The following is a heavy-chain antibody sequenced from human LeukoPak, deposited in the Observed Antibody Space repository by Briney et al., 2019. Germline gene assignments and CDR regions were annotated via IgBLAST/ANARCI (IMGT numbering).Heavy chain of an antibody. J-gene: IGHJ4*02. CDR3: ARSDSGYDPPDY. CDR2: INHSGST. V-gene: IGHV4-34*01. Sequence: PSETLSLTCAGYGGSFSGYYWSWIRQPPGKGLEWIGEINHSGSTNYNPSLKSRVTISVDTSKNQFSLKLSSVTAADTAVYYCARSDSGYDPPDYWGQGTLVTVSS. D-gene: IGHD5-12*01. CDR1: GGSFSGYY.